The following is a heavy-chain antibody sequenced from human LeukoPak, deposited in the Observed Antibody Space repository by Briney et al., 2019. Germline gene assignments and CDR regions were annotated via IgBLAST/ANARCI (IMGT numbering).Heavy chain of an antibody. V-gene: IGHV3-30-3*02. CDR3: AKSYYYDSSGTFDY. Sequence: GGSLRLSCAASGFTFSSYAMHWVRQAPGKGLEWVAVISYDGSNKYYADSVKGRFTISRDNSKNTLYLQMNSLRAEDTAVYYCAKSYYYDSSGTFDYWGQGTLVTVSS. D-gene: IGHD3-22*01. CDR2: ISYDGSNK. J-gene: IGHJ4*02. CDR1: GFTFSSYA.